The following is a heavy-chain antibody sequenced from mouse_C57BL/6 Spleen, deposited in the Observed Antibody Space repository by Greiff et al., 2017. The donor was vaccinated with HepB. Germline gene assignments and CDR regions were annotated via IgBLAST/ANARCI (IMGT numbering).Heavy chain of an antibody. J-gene: IGHJ3*01. CDR3: ARNDYDDYCAY. V-gene: IGHV5-2*01. D-gene: IGHD2-3*01. CDR2: INSDGGST. Sequence: EVKVVEPGGGLVQPGESLKLSCEANEYEFTSHDMSWVRQTPEKRLELVAAINSDGGSTYYPDTMKRRVTITRDNTKKTLYLQRSSLRSEDTALYDCARNDYDDYCAYWGQGTLVTVSA. CDR1: EYEFTSHD.